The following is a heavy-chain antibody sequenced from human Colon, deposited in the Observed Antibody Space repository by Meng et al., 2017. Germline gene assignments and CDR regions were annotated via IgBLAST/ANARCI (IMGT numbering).Heavy chain of an antibody. V-gene: IGHV4-4*02. D-gene: IGHD3-3*01. CDR3: AAIFGLGPGY. CDR1: GGSINSSDW. J-gene: IGHJ4*02. CDR2: IFHSGST. Sequence: QVQLKGCGPGLVKPSGTLSLTCDVSGGSINSSDWWSWVRQPPGKGLEWIAEIFHSGSTNYKSSLKSRATISVDRSKNQFSLKLNSVTAADTAVYYCAAIFGLGPGYWGQGTLVTVSS.